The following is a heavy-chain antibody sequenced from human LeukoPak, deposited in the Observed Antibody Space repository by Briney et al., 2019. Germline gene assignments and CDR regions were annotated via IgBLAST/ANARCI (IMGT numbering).Heavy chain of an antibody. V-gene: IGHV1-18*01. CDR3: AREAGSSDLFYYFDY. J-gene: IGHJ4*02. Sequence: ASVKVSCKASGYTFTSYGISWVRQAPGQGLEWMGWISAYNGNTNYAQKLQGRVTMTTDTSTSTAYMELRSLRSDDTAVYYCAREAGSSDLFYYFDYWGQGTLVTVSS. CDR2: ISAYNGNT. CDR1: GYTFTSYG. D-gene: IGHD2-2*01.